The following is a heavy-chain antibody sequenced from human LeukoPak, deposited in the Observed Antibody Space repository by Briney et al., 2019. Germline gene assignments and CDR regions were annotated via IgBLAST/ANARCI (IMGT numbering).Heavy chain of an antibody. Sequence: GGSLRLSCAASGFTFSSYAMSWVRQAPGKGLEWVSAISGSGGSTCYADSVKGRFTISRDNSKNTLYLQMNSLRAEDTAVYYCAKDVLQWLVPKGFDYWGQGTLVTVSS. V-gene: IGHV3-23*01. D-gene: IGHD6-19*01. J-gene: IGHJ4*02. CDR3: AKDVLQWLVPKGFDY. CDR2: ISGSGGST. CDR1: GFTFSSYA.